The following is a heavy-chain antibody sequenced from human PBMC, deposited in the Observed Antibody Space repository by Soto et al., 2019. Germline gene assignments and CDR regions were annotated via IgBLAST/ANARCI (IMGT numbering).Heavy chain of an antibody. CDR3: AGQTFTIAAASYGRSNWFDP. D-gene: IGHD6-25*01. CDR1: GGSITRRSSY. J-gene: IGHJ5*02. Sequence: SETLSLTCIVSGGSITRRSSYWAWIRQPPGKGLEWIGTIYFTGNTYYTPSLKSRLTMSIDTSKNEFSLRLNSVTAADTAVYYCAGQTFTIAAASYGRSNWFDPWGPGTLVTVSS. V-gene: IGHV4-39*01. CDR2: IYFTGNT.